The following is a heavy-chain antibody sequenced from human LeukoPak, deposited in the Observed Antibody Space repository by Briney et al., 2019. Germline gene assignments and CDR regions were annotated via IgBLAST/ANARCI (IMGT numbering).Heavy chain of an antibody. CDR1: GFTVSSNY. J-gene: IGHJ4*02. Sequence: GGSLRLSCAASGFTVSSNYMSWVRQAPGKGLEWVSVIYSGGSTYYADPVKGRFTISRDNSKNTLYLQMNSLRAEDTAVYYCASSVRIRGSGSYYTFDYWGQGTLVTVSS. CDR3: ASSVRIRGSGSYYTFDY. CDR2: IYSGGST. V-gene: IGHV3-66*01. D-gene: IGHD3-10*01.